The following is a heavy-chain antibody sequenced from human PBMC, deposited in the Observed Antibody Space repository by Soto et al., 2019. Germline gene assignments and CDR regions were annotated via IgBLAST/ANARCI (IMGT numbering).Heavy chain of an antibody. CDR2: IIPILGTP. Sequence: QVQLVQSGAEVKKPGSSVKVSCKVSGDTFSTYSISWVRQAPGQGLEWLGGIIPILGTPSYAQRFQDRVTITADKSTSTAYMEVSSLRSEDTAVYYYARERSRYDRSSYYRPDYWGQGTLVTVSS. CDR1: GDTFSTYS. D-gene: IGHD3-22*01. J-gene: IGHJ4*02. CDR3: ARERSRYDRSSYYRPDY. V-gene: IGHV1-69*06.